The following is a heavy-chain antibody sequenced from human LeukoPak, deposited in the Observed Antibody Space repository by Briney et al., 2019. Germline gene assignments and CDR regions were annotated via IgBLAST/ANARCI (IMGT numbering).Heavy chain of an antibody. V-gene: IGHV1-18*01. Sequence: ASVKVSCKASGYTFTSYGISWVRQAPGQGLEWMGWISAYNGNTNYAQKLQGRVTMTTDTSTSTAYMELRSLRSDDTAVYYCAREWWDSSSWTPTDNWFDPWGQGTLVTVSS. CDR2: ISAYNGNT. CDR3: AREWWDSSSWTPTDNWFDP. J-gene: IGHJ5*02. CDR1: GYTFTSYG. D-gene: IGHD6-13*01.